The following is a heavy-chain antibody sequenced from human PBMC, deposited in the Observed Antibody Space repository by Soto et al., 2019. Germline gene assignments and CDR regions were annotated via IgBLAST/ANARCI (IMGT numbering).Heavy chain of an antibody. CDR3: ARDPDEVVGTDYHYYGMDV. J-gene: IGHJ6*02. Sequence: ASVKVSCKASGDTSSNYGVSWVRQAPGQGLEWMGGILPVFGTTTYARNFQGRITITADKSTSTVYMELTSLRSDDTATYYCARDPDEVVGTDYHYYGMDVWHQGATVTSP. V-gene: IGHV1-69*06. CDR2: ILPVFGTT. CDR1: GDTSSNYG. D-gene: IGHD1-26*01.